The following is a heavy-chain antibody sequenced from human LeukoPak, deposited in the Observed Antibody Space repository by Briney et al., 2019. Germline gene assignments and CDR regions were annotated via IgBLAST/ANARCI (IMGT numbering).Heavy chain of an antibody. D-gene: IGHD3-22*01. Sequence: GESLNFSAKASGYICTTSCIGWVRQMPGKGLEWMGIIYPGDSDTRYSPSFQGQFTISANKSISTAYLQWSSLKASYTAMYYRARLGQYDRIAHFQFGMDVWRGGTMVTVSS. CDR2: IYPGDSDT. CDR1: GYICTTSC. V-gene: IGHV5-51*01. J-gene: IGHJ6*01. CDR3: ARLGQYDRIAHFQFGMDV.